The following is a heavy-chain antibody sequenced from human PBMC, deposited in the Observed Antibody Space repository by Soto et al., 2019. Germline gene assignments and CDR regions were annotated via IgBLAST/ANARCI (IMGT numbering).Heavy chain of an antibody. CDR3: AREAASGSFLDL. CDR1: RFTFSDYY. V-gene: IGHV3-72*01. D-gene: IGHD1-26*01. CDR2: IRNKANNYTT. J-gene: IGHJ5*02. Sequence: EMQLVESGGGLVQPGGSLRLSCVASRFTFSDYYMDWVRQAPGKGLEWVDRIRNKANNYTTEYAASVKGRFTISRDDSKNSLYLQMNSLKTEDTAMYYCAREAASGSFLDLWGQGTLVTVSS.